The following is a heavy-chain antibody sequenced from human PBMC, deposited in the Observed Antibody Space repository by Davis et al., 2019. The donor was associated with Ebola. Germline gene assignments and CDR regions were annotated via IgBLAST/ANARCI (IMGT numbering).Heavy chain of an antibody. V-gene: IGHV3-30-3*01. CDR2: ISYDGSNK. Sequence: GESLKISCAASGFTFSSYALHWVRQAPGKGLEWVAVISYDGSNKYSSDSVKGRFTISRDNSKNTLYLQMNSLRTEDMAVYYCSRGTEGATGENHFDFWGQGTLVTVSS. D-gene: IGHD1-26*01. CDR1: GFTFSSYA. CDR3: SRGTEGATGENHFDF. J-gene: IGHJ4*02.